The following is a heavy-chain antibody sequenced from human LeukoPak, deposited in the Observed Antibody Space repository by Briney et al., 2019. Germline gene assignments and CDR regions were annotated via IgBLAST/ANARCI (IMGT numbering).Heavy chain of an antibody. Sequence: GGSLRLSCAASGFTFSSYSMNWVRQAPGKGLEWVSSISSSSSYIYYADSVKGRFTISRDNAKNSLYPQMNSLRAEDTAVYYCARDISIVVGDAFDIWGQGTMVTVSS. CDR1: GFTFSSYS. J-gene: IGHJ3*02. V-gene: IGHV3-21*01. D-gene: IGHD3-22*01. CDR3: ARDISIVVGDAFDI. CDR2: ISSSSSYI.